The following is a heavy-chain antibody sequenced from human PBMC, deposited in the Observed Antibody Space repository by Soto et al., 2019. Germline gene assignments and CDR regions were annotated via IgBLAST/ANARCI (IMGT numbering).Heavy chain of an antibody. Sequence: ASVKVSCKASGYTFTSYAMHWVRQAPGQRLEWMGWINAGNGNTKYSQKFQGRVTITRDTSASTAYMELSSLRSEDTAVYYCARDLHYDFWSGHPDYGMAVWGQGTTVT. CDR3: ARDLHYDFWSGHPDYGMAV. V-gene: IGHV1-3*01. J-gene: IGHJ6*02. CDR2: INAGNGNT. D-gene: IGHD3-3*01. CDR1: GYTFTSYA.